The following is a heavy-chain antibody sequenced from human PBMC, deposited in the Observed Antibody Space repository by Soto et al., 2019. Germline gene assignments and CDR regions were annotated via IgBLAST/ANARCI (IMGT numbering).Heavy chain of an antibody. CDR2: IYYSGST. CDR3: ATMYYDGSGSYYKTYYFDY. J-gene: IGHJ4*02. Sequence: SETLSLTCTVSGGSISSSSYYWGWIRQPPGKGLEWIGSIYYSGSTYYNPSLKSRVTISVDTSKNQFSLKLSSVTAADTAVYYCATMYYDGSGSYYKTYYFDYWGQGTLVTVSS. D-gene: IGHD3-10*01. CDR1: GGSISSSSYY. V-gene: IGHV4-39*01.